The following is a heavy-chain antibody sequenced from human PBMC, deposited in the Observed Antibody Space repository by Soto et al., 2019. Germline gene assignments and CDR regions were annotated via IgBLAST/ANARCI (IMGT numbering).Heavy chain of an antibody. J-gene: IGHJ4*02. V-gene: IGHV3-30*18. CDR2: ISYDGSNK. CDR1: GFTFSSYG. Sequence: QVQLVESGGGVVQPGRSLRLSCAASGFTFSSYGMHWVRQAPGKGLEWVAVISYDGSNKYYADSVKGRFTISRDNSKNTLYLQMNSLRAEDTAVYYCAKDLFSYSSGWSISYYFDYWGQGTLVTVSS. CDR3: AKDLFSYSSGWSISYYFDY. D-gene: IGHD6-19*01.